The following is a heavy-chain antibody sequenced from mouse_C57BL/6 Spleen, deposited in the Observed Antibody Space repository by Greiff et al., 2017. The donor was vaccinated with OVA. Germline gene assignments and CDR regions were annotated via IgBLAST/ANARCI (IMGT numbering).Heavy chain of an antibody. CDR1: GYTFTDYE. D-gene: IGHD1-1*01. J-gene: IGHJ3*01. CDR3: TSLITTVVATDRCAY. Sequence: VQLQQSGAELVRPGASVTLSCKASGYTFTDYEMHWVKQTPVHGLEWIGAIDPETGGTAYNQKFKGKAILTADKSSSTAYMELRSLTSEDSAVYYCTSLITTVVATDRCAYWGQGTLVTVSA. V-gene: IGHV1-15*01. CDR2: IDPETGGT.